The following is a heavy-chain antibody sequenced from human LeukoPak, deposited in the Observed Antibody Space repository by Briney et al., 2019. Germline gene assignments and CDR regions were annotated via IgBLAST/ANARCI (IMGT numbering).Heavy chain of an antibody. CDR1: GFNFRTHW. CDR3: ARDIGVVPAATYSY. V-gene: IGHV3-74*01. D-gene: IGHD2-2*01. Sequence: PGGSLRLSCAASGFNFRTHWMHWVRQAPGKGLVWVSRVNPEGSSTGYADSVKGRFTISRDNAKNSLYLQMNSLRAEDTAVYYCARDIGVVPAATYSYWGQGTLVTVSS. J-gene: IGHJ4*02. CDR2: VNPEGSST.